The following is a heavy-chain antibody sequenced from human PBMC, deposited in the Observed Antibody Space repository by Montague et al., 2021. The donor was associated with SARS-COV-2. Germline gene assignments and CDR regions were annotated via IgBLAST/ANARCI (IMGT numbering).Heavy chain of an antibody. CDR3: ARWASLAWGMDA. V-gene: IGHV4-30-2*01. J-gene: IGHJ6*02. CDR1: GGSISSGGYS. CDR2: IYHSGST. D-gene: IGHD3-16*02. Sequence: TLSLTCAVSGGSISSGGYSWSWIRQPPGKGLEWIGYIYHSGSTYYNPSLKSRVTISVDRSKNQFSLKLSSVTAADTAVYYCARWASLAWGMDAWGQGTTVTVSS.